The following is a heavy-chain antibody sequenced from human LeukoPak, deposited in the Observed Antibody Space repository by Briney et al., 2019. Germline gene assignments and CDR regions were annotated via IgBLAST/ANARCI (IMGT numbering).Heavy chain of an antibody. V-gene: IGHV4-39*07. CDR1: GGSISSSSYC. Sequence: SETLSLTCTVSGGSISSSSYCWGWLRQPPGKGLEWIVSIYYSGSTYYNPSLKSRVTISVDTSKNQFSLKLSSVTAADTAVYYCARDSRSSGWYGGAFDIWGQGTMVTVSS. CDR2: IYYSGST. CDR3: ARDSRSSGWYGGAFDI. D-gene: IGHD6-19*01. J-gene: IGHJ3*02.